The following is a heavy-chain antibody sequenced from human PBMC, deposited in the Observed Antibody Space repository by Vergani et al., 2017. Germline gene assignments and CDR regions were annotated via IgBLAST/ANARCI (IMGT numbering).Heavy chain of an antibody. CDR2: IQLDGINQ. Sequence: QVQLVESGGGVVQRGGSLRLSCTTSGFTLSNYDMQWIRQGPGKGLEFVAFIQLDGINQYYADSVKRRFTLSRDFYKNTLYLQMNCLITDDTATYYCVTHFRGWGIDYWGQGTQVIVSS. J-gene: IGHJ4*02. V-gene: IGHV3-30*02. CDR3: VTHFRGWGIDY. CDR1: GFTLSNYD. D-gene: IGHD3-16*01.